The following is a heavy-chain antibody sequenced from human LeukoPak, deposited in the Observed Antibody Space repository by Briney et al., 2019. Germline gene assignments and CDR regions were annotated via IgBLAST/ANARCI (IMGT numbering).Heavy chain of an antibody. CDR1: GFTFSSNW. Sequence: GGSLRLSCAASSGFTFSSNWMSWVRQAPGKGLEWVANIKEDGSEKHYVDSVKGRFTISRDNAKTSLYLQMNSLRVEDTAVYYCGMGGTFDVWGEGTLVTVSS. V-gene: IGHV3-7*01. CDR2: IKEDGSEK. J-gene: IGHJ3*01. CDR3: GMGGTFDV. D-gene: IGHD1-1*01.